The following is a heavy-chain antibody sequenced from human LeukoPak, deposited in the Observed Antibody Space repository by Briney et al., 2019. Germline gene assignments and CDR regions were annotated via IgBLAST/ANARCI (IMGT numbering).Heavy chain of an antibody. V-gene: IGHV4-59*04. D-gene: IGHD6-19*01. CDR2: FYHGGST. CDR3: ARRRHSSGWYVWFDP. J-gene: IGHJ5*02. Sequence: SETLSLTCTVSGGSISSYYWSWIRQPPGKGLEWIGTFYHGGSTYYNPSLKSRVTISVDTSKNQFSLKLSSVTAADTAVYYCARRRHSSGWYVWFDPWGQGTLSPSPQ. CDR1: GGSISSYY.